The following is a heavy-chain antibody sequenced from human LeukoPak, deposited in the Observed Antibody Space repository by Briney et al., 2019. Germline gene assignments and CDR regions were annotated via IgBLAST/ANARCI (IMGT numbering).Heavy chain of an antibody. Sequence: SETLSLTCAVYGPSFSSYNYNWIRQPPGKGLEWIGEINHSGSTNYKASLKSRVTISVDTSKNQFSLKVTSVTAADTAVYFCASRYTYDPQYYFAYWGQGVLVTVSS. CDR1: GPSFSSYN. CDR2: INHSGST. D-gene: IGHD5-18*01. CDR3: ASRYTYDPQYYFAY. J-gene: IGHJ4*02. V-gene: IGHV4-34*01.